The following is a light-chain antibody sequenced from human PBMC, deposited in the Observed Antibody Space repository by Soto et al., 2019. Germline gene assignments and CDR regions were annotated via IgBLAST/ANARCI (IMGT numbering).Light chain of an antibody. CDR2: YDS. CDR1: NIGSKS. Sequence: SYELTQPPSVSVAPGETATITCGGDNIGSKSVHWYQQQPGQAPVLVIYYDSDRPSGIPERFSGSNSGSTATLTISRVEAGDEADYCCQVWDDNSDHVVFGGGTKVTVL. J-gene: IGLJ2*01. CDR3: QVWDDNSDHVV. V-gene: IGLV3-21*04.